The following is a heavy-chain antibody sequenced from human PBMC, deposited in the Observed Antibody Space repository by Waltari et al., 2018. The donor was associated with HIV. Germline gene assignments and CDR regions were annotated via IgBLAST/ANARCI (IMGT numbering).Heavy chain of an antibody. CDR1: GGPIPCYY. J-gene: IGHJ4*02. Sequence: QVLLQESGPGLVKPPETLSLTCIASGGPIPCYYWSWFRQPPGKGLEWIGYIYYSGSTNYNPSLKSRATISVDTSKNQVSLKLSSVTAADTAVYYCASRGMHYYDSSGYYSWGQGTLVTVSS. D-gene: IGHD3-22*01. CDR2: IYYSGST. V-gene: IGHV4-59*01. CDR3: ASRGMHYYDSSGYYS.